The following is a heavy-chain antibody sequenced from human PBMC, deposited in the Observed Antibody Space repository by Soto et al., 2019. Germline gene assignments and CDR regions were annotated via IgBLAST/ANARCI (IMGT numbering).Heavy chain of an antibody. CDR1: GFSLSTSGMC. V-gene: IGHV2-70*01. J-gene: IGHJ4*02. Sequence: SGPTLVNPTPTLTLTCTFSGFSLSTSGMCVSWIRQPPGKALEWLALIDWDDEKYYSTSLKTRLTISKDTSKNQVVLTMTNMDPVDTATYYCARTTLTYYYDSSGYHFDYWGQGTLVTVS. D-gene: IGHD3-22*01. CDR3: ARTTLTYYYDSSGYHFDY. CDR2: IDWDDEK.